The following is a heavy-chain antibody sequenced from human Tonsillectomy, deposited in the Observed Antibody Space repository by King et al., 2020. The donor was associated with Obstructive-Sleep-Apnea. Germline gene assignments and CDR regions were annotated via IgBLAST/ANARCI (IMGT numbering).Heavy chain of an antibody. CDR3: ARGVVATIFDY. Sequence: VQLQESGPGLVKPSETLSLTCTVSGGSISSFYWNWIRQPPGKGLEWIGYIYFSGSTNYNPSLQSRVTISVDTSKNQFSLKLSSVTAADTAVYYCARGVVATIFDYWGQGTLVTVSS. CDR1: GGSISSFY. V-gene: IGHV4-59*01. CDR2: IYFSGST. D-gene: IGHD5-12*01. J-gene: IGHJ4*02.